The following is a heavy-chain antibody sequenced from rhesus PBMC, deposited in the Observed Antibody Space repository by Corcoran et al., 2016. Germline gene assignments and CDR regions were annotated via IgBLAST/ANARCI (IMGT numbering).Heavy chain of an antibody. V-gene: IGHV2-95*01. CDR2: MYWNERK. D-gene: IGHD3-3*01. Sequence: QVTLKESGPALVKPTQTLPLTCTFSGFSISTTGTGVGWIRQPPGKALEWLASMYWNERKYYSTSLKSRLTISKDTSKNQVVLTRTNMDPVDTATDYCARVRGSTMSDYWGQGVLVTVSA. CDR1: GFSISTTGTG. CDR3: ARVRGSTMSDY. J-gene: IGHJ4*01.